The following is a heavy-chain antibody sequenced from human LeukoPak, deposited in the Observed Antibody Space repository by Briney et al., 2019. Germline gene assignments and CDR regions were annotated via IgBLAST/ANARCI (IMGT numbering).Heavy chain of an antibody. J-gene: IGHJ4*02. D-gene: IGHD1-26*01. CDR2: ISPDSNFI. CDR3: AKEIVGATDDY. CDR1: GFTFSIDG. Sequence: GGSLRLSCAGSGFTFSIDGMNWVRQAPGKGLEWVSSISPDSNFIYQADSVKGRFTISRDTSKNTLYLQMNSLRAEDTAVYYCAKEIVGATDDYWGQGTLVTVSS. V-gene: IGHV3-21*01.